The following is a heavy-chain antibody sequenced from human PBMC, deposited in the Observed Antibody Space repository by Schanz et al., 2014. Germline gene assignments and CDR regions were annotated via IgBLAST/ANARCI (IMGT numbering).Heavy chain of an antibody. D-gene: IGHD2-15*01. Sequence: QVQLVQSGAEVKKPGASVKVSCKTSGYTFTDYPINWVRQAPGRRLEWMGWINTASGNTRYSEAFQGRVTMTRDTSATTAYMELSSLASEDTAVYYCARVRYCSGGRCYQDNWFDPWGQGTLVTVSS. V-gene: IGHV1-3*04. CDR1: GYTFTDYP. CDR2: INTASGNT. J-gene: IGHJ5*02. CDR3: ARVRYCSGGRCYQDNWFDP.